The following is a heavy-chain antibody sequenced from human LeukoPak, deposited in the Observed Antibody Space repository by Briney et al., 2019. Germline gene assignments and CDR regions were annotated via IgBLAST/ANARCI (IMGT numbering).Heavy chain of an antibody. Sequence: GGSLRLSCAASGFTFSSYSMNWVRQAPGKGLEWVSSISSSSYIYYADSVKGRFTISRDNPKKTLYLQMDSLRAEDTAVYYCAKDHYYDSSNYYYGRPNLFDYWGQGTLVTVSS. CDR2: ISSSSYI. D-gene: IGHD3-22*01. V-gene: IGHV3-21*04. CDR1: GFTFSSYS. J-gene: IGHJ4*02. CDR3: AKDHYYDSSNYYYGRPNLFDY.